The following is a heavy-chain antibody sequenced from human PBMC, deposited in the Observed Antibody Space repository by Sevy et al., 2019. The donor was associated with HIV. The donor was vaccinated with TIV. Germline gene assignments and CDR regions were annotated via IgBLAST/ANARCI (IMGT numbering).Heavy chain of an antibody. CDR1: GFTFSNYA. J-gene: IGHJ4*02. CDR2: ISGSGGST. Sequence: GGSLRLSCAASGFTFSNYAMSWVRQAPGKGLEWVSAISGSGGSTYYADSVKGRFTISRDNSKNTLYLQMNSPRAEDTAGYYCARRPSETSDYWGQGTLVTVSS. V-gene: IGHV3-23*01. D-gene: IGHD2-2*01. CDR3: ARRPSETSDY.